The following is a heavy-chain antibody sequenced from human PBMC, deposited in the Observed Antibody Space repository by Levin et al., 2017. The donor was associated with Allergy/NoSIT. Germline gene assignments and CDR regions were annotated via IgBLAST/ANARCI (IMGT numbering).Heavy chain of an antibody. V-gene: IGHV3-23*01. CDR1: GFTFSSFA. D-gene: IGHD1-26*01. CDR2: ISSNGDSS. J-gene: IGHJ2*01. Sequence: GGSLRLSCAASGFTFSSFAMSWVRQAPGKGLEWVSAISSNGDSSYYADSVKGRLTISRDNSKNTVSLHMNSLRAEDTAVYYCAKRRIVGGTMADFDLWGRGTLVTVSS. CDR3: AKRRIVGGTMADFDL.